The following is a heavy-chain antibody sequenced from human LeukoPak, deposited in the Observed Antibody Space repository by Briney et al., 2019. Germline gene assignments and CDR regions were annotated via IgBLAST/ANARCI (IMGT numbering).Heavy chain of an antibody. CDR2: ISSSSSYI. V-gene: IGHV3-21*01. D-gene: IGHD2-15*01. J-gene: IGHJ4*02. Sequence: GGSLRLSCAASGFTFSSYSMNWVRQAPGKGLEWVSSISSSSSYIYYADSVKGRFTISRDNAKNSLYLQMNSLRAEDTAVYYCARVRCSGGTCYLDYWGQGTLVIVSS. CDR1: GFTFSSYS. CDR3: ARVRCSGGTCYLDY.